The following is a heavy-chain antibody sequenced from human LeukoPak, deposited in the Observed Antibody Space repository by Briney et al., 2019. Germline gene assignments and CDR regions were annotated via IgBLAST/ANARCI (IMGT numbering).Heavy chain of an antibody. D-gene: IGHD2-2*01. CDR1: GFTFSSYS. CDR2: ISSSSYI. CDR3: ATGSIVVVPAATQALNWFDP. Sequence: SGGSLRLSCAASGFTFSSYSMNWVRQAPGKGLEWVSSISSSSYIYYADSVKGRFTISRDNAKNSLYQQMNSLRAEDTAVYYCATGSIVVVPAATQALNWFDPWGQGTLVTVSS. J-gene: IGHJ5*02. V-gene: IGHV3-21*01.